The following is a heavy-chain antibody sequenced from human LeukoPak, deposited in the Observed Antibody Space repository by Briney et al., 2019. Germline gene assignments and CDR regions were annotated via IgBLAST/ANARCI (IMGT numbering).Heavy chain of an antibody. CDR2: IYSGGST. CDR3: ARRGIAVAGNYFDY. D-gene: IGHD6-19*01. Sequence: GGALRLSCAASGFTLSNKYMSWVRQAPGKGREWVAIIYSGGSTCYADSVKGRFTITRDNSKNTLYLQMDSLRAEDTAVYYCARRGIAVAGNYFDYWGQGTLVTVSS. CDR1: GFTLSNKY. V-gene: IGHV3-66*04. J-gene: IGHJ4*02.